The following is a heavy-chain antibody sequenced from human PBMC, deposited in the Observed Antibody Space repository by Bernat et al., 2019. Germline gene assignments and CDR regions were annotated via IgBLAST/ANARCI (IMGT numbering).Heavy chain of an antibody. Sequence: EVQLVESGGGLVQPGGSLRLSCAASGFTFSTYWMHWVRQAPGKGLVWVSRINDDGSTTDYADSVKSRFTISGDTAKNTLYLHMDSLRAEDTAVYYCARVPTAGYHFDYWGQGTLVTVSS. CDR3: ARVPTAGYHFDY. D-gene: IGHD6-25*01. J-gene: IGHJ4*02. V-gene: IGHV3-74*01. CDR1: GFTFSTYW. CDR2: INDDGSTT.